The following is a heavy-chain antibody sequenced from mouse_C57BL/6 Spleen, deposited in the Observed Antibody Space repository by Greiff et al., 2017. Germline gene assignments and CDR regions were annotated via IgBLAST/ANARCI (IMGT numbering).Heavy chain of an antibody. J-gene: IGHJ2*01. CDR3: ARDRGDEGYFDY. CDR2: ISYDGSN. Sequence: EVQLVESGPGLVKPSQSLSLTCSVTGYSITSGYYWNWIRQFPGNKLEWMGYISYDGSNNYNPSLKNRISITRDTSKNQFCLKLNSVTTEDTATYYCARDRGDEGYFDYWGQGTTLTVSS. V-gene: IGHV3-6*01. CDR1: GYSITSGYY. D-gene: IGHD3-1*01.